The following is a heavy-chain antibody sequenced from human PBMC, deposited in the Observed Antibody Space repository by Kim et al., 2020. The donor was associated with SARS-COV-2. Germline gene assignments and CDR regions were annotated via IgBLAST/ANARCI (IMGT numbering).Heavy chain of an antibody. CDR2: ISWNSGSI. D-gene: IGHD2-15*01. V-gene: IGHV3-9*01. J-gene: IGHJ4*01. Sequence: GGSLRLSCAASGFTFDDYAMHWVRQAPGKGLEWVSGISWNSGSIGYADSVKGRFTISRDNAKNSLYLQMNSLRAEDTALYYCAKDSSGIKGVYYFDYWG. CDR3: AKDSSGIKGVYYFDY. CDR1: GFTFDDYA.